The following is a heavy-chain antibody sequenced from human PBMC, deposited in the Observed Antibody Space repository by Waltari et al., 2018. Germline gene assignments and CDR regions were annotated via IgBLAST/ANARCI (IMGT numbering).Heavy chain of an antibody. CDR1: GGSISSSSYY. CDR2: IYYSGST. V-gene: IGHV4-39*07. Sequence: QLQLQESGPGLVKPSETLSLTCTVSGGSISSSSYYWGWIRQHPGKGLEWIGSIYYSGSTYYNPSLKSRVTISVDTSKNQFSLKLSSVTAADTAVYYCTRGWSYFDYWGQGTLVTVSS. D-gene: IGHD6-19*01. J-gene: IGHJ4*02. CDR3: TRGWSYFDY.